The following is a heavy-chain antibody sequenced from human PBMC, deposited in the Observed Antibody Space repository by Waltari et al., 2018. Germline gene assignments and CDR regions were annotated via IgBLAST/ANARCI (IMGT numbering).Heavy chain of an antibody. CDR2: MSSSSSYI. CDR3: ARGLQEDIVVVVVATSVY. D-gene: IGHD2-15*01. J-gene: IGHJ4*02. Sequence: EVQLVESGGGLVKPGGSLRLSCAASGFTFSSYSMNWVRQAPGKGLEWVSSMSSSSSYIYYADSVNCRFTISRDNAKNSLYLQMNSLRAEDTAVYYCARGLQEDIVVVVVATSVYWCQVSFFTVSS. CDR1: GFTFSSYS. V-gene: IGHV3-21*01.